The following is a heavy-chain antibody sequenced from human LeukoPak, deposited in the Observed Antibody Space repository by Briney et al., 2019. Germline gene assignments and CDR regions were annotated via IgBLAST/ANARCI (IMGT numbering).Heavy chain of an antibody. D-gene: IGHD6-19*01. CDR1: GGSIGSYY. V-gene: IGHV4-59*01. Sequence: SETPSLTCTVSGGSIGSYYWNWIRQPPGKGLEWIGYIHYSGSTNHNASLKSRVTISVDTSKNQFSLKLSSVTAADTAVYYCARDGVAGGFDYWGQGTLVTVSS. CDR3: ARDGVAGGFDY. CDR2: IHYSGST. J-gene: IGHJ4*02.